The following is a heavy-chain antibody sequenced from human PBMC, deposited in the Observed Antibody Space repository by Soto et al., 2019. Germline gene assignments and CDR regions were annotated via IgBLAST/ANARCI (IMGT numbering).Heavy chain of an antibody. CDR2: ISTTGTGI. J-gene: IGHJ5*02. CDR3: ARNGGTFDP. CDR1: GFTLSDYD. Sequence: QVHLVESGGGLVKPGGSLRLSCVASGFTLSDYDMTWIRQAPGKGLEWVSYISTTGTGISYADSVKGRLIISRDSAKNSLYLQMNSLRDEDTAMYFCARNGGTFDPWGQGTLVTVSS. D-gene: IGHD7-27*01. V-gene: IGHV3-11*01.